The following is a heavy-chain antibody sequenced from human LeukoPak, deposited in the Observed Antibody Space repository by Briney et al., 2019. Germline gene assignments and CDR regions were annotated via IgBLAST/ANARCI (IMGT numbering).Heavy chain of an antibody. CDR2: IRHDGSIK. D-gene: IGHD6-13*01. J-gene: IGHJ4*02. V-gene: IGHV3-30*02. Sequence: GGSLRLSCAASGFIFSTYGMYWVRQAPGKGLEWVAFIRHDGSIKNYADSVKGRSTISRDNSKNTLYLQMNSLRAEDTAVYYCAREAGAGPFDCWGPGTLVTVSS. CDR1: GFIFSTYG. CDR3: AREAGAGPFDC.